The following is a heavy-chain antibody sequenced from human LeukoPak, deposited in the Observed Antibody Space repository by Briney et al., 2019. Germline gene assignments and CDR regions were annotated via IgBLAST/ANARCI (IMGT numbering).Heavy chain of an antibody. CDR1: GGSFSGYY. V-gene: IGHV4-34*01. J-gene: IGHJ6*02. CDR3: ARRRSRCSSTSCYYYYYGMDV. Sequence: PSETLSLTCSVYGGSFSGYYWSWIRQPPGKGLEWIGEINHSGSTNYNPSLKSRDTISVDTSKNQFSLKLSSVTAADTAVYYCARRRSRCSSTSCYYYYYGMDVWGQGTTVTVSS. D-gene: IGHD2-2*01. CDR2: INHSGST.